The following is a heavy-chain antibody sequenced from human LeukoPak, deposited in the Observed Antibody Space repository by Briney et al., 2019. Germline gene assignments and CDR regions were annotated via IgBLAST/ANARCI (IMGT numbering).Heavy chain of an antibody. Sequence: SVKVSCKASGGIFSSYTISWVRQAPGQGLEWMGRIIPILGIANYAQKFQGRVTITADKSTSTAYMELSSLRSEDTAVYYCVRASIAARTGFDYWGQGTLVTVSS. V-gene: IGHV1-69*02. D-gene: IGHD6-6*01. CDR3: VRASIAARTGFDY. CDR1: GGIFSSYT. J-gene: IGHJ4*02. CDR2: IIPILGIA.